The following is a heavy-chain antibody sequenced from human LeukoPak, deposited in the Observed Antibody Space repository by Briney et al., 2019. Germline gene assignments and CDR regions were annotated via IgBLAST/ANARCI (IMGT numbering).Heavy chain of an antibody. D-gene: IGHD6-13*01. J-gene: IGHJ4*02. Sequence: GGSLRLSCAASGFSFSTYGFHWVRQAPGKGLEWVSVIYSGGRTYYADSVKGRFTISRDNSKNTLYLQMNRLRAEDTAVYYCARAGPSSSWHQFDYWGQGTLVTVSS. CDR2: IYSGGRT. CDR3: ARAGPSSSWHQFDY. V-gene: IGHV3-66*01. CDR1: GFSFSTYG.